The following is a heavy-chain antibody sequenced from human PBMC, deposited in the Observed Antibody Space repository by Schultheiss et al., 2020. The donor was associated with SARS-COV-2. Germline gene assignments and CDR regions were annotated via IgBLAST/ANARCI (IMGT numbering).Heavy chain of an antibody. Sequence: GESLKISCKASGYTFTGYYIHWVRQAPGQGLEWMGWIIPNSGVTNYAQKFQGWVTMTRDTSISTAYMELRSLRSDDTAVYYCAKTIVVVTAANPGGFDYWGQGTLVTVSS. CDR3: AKTIVVVTAANPGGFDY. CDR1: GYTFTGYY. D-gene: IGHD2-21*02. V-gene: IGHV1-2*04. CDR2: IIPNSGVT. J-gene: IGHJ4*02.